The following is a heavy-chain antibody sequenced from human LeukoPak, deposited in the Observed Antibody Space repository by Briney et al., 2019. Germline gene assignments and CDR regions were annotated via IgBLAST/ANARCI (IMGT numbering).Heavy chain of an antibody. CDR2: ISGSGDST. Sequence: TGGSLRLSCAASGFTFSSYAMSWVRQAPGKGLEWVSTISGSGDSTYYADSVRGRFTISRDNSKNTLYLQMNSLRAEDTAIYYCAKEASLDFWSGQQILFDPWGQGTLVTVSS. CDR1: GFTFSSYA. CDR3: AKEASLDFWSGQQILFDP. D-gene: IGHD3-3*01. J-gene: IGHJ5*02. V-gene: IGHV3-23*01.